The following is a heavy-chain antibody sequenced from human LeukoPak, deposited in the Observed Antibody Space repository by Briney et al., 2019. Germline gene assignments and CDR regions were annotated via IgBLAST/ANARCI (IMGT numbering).Heavy chain of an antibody. V-gene: IGHV1-2*02. J-gene: IGHJ4*02. CDR1: GYTFTGYY. Sequence: ASVKVSCKASGYTFTGYYMHRVRQAPGQGLEWMGWINPNSGGTNYAQKFQGRVTMTRDTSISTAYMELSRLRSDDTAVYYCARDLRAAAGPTLPDYWGQGTLVTVSS. CDR2: INPNSGGT. CDR3: ARDLRAAAGPTLPDY. D-gene: IGHD6-13*01.